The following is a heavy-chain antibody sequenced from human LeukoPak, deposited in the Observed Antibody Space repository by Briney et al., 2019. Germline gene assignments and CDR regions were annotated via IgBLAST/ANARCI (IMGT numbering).Heavy chain of an antibody. V-gene: IGHV4-59*08. CDR3: ARHRRYSYGYRGAFDI. Sequence: SETLSLTCSVAGGSISSYYWSWIRQPPGKGLEWIGYIYYSGSINYNPSLKSRVTISVDTSKNQFSVKLSSVTAADTAVYYCARHRRYSYGYRGAFDIWGQGTMDTVSS. D-gene: IGHD5-18*01. J-gene: IGHJ3*02. CDR2: IYYSGSI. CDR1: GGSISSYY.